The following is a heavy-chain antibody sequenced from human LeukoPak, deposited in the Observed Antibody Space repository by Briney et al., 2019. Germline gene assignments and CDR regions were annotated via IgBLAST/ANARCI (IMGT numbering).Heavy chain of an antibody. D-gene: IGHD3-22*01. CDR1: GFTFSSYW. CDR2: INGDGSST. CDR3: ARVDIRGYRSFYHYYGMDV. J-gene: IGHJ6*02. V-gene: IGHV3-74*01. Sequence: HPGGSLRLSCAASGFTFSSYWMHWVRHAPGKGLVWVSRINGDGSSTNYADSVKGRFTISRDNAKNTLYLQMNSLRDEDTAVYHCARVDIRGYRSFYHYYGMDVWGQGTTVTVSS.